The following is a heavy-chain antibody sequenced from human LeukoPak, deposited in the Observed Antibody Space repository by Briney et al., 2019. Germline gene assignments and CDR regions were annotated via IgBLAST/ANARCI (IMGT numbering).Heavy chain of an antibody. Sequence: GGSLRLSCVASGLTFSSYAMSWVRQAPGKGLEWVSVITGSGGGTYYADSVKGRFTISRDNTKSSLYLQMNSLRAEDTAVYYCVSGNDPDSTWENYRLDAFDIWGQGTTVIVSS. CDR3: VSGNDPDSTWENYRLDAFDI. CDR2: ITGSGGGT. J-gene: IGHJ3*02. D-gene: IGHD3-16*02. CDR1: GLTFSSYA. V-gene: IGHV3-23*01.